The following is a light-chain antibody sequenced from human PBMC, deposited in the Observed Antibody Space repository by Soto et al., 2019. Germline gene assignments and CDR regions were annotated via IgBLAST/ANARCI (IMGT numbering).Light chain of an antibody. CDR2: EVS. CDR3: SSYTSSSTLLV. J-gene: IGLJ2*01. CDR1: SSDVGGYNY. V-gene: IGLV2-14*01. Sequence: QSALTQPASVSGYPGQSITISCTGTSSDVGGYNYVSWYQQHPGKAPKLMIYEVSNRPSGVSNRFSGSKSGNTASLTISGLQAEDESDYYFSSYTSSSTLLVFGGGTKLTVL.